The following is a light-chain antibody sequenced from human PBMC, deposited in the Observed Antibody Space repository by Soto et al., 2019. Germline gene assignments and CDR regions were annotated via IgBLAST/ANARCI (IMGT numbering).Light chain of an antibody. Sequence: QSVLTQPASVSGSPGQSITISCTGTSSDVGGYNYVSWYQQHPGKAPKLMIYEVSNRPSGFSNRFSGSKSGNTASLTISGLQAEDEADYYCQSYDTTLSGLVFGGGTKLTVL. CDR2: EVS. CDR3: QSYDTTLSGLV. V-gene: IGLV2-14*01. CDR1: SSDVGGYNY. J-gene: IGLJ3*02.